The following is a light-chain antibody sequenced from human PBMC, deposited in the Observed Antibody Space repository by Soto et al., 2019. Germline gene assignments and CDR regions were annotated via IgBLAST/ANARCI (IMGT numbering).Light chain of an antibody. CDR3: QQYSQWPLT. CDR2: GAS. V-gene: IGKV3-15*01. Sequence: EIVLTQSPGTLSLSLGERGTLSCRASQRFGSSNLAWYQQKPGQAPRLLMYGASTRATGIPARFGGSGSATEFTLTISSLQSEDFAVYYCQQYSQWPLTFGGGTKVDIK. J-gene: IGKJ4*01. CDR1: QRFGSSN.